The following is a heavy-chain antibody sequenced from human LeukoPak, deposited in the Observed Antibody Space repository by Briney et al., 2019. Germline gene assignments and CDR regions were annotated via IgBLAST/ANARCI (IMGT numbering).Heavy chain of an antibody. Sequence: SETLSLTCTVSGGSISSSSYYWGWIRQPPGKGLEWIGSIYYSVTSDYNPSLKRRVTMSVDMSTNQISLKLSSVTAADTAVYYCARGSGGDGSGSLWGQGTLVTVSS. V-gene: IGHV4-39*07. CDR2: IYYSVTS. CDR3: ARGSGGDGSGSL. J-gene: IGHJ4*02. CDR1: GGSISSSSYY. D-gene: IGHD3-10*01.